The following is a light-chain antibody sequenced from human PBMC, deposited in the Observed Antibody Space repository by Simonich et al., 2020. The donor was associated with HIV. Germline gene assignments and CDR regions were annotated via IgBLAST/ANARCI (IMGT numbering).Light chain of an antibody. CDR2: DVS. CDR1: SSDVGGYNY. J-gene: IGLJ7*01. CDR3: CSYAGSSTAV. Sequence: QSALTQPRSVSGSPGQSVTISCTGTSSDVGGYNYVSWYQQHPGKAPKLMIYDVSKRPSGVPNRFSGSKSGNTASLTISGLQAEDEADYNCCSYAGSSTAVFGGGTQLTVL. V-gene: IGLV2-11*01.